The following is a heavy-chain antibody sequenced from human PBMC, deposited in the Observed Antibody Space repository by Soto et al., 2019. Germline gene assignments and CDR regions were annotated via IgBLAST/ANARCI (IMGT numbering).Heavy chain of an antibody. CDR2: IYYSGST. J-gene: IGHJ4*02. Sequence: SETLSLTCTVSGGSISSSSYYWGWIRQPPGKGLEWIGSIYYSGSTYYNPSLKSRVTISVDTSKNQFSLKLSSVTAADTAVYYCARRSTSITMVRGAEFDYWGQGTLVTVSS. D-gene: IGHD3-10*01. V-gene: IGHV4-39*01. CDR3: ARRSTSITMVRGAEFDY. CDR1: GGSISSSSYY.